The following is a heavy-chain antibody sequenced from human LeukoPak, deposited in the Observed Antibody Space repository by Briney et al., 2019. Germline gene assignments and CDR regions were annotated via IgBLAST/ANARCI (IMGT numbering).Heavy chain of an antibody. CDR1: GYSINNYW. D-gene: IGHD2-2*01. Sequence: GESLKISCKGSGYSINNYWIGWVRQMPGKGLEWMGIIYPADSDIRYSPSFQGQVTISADKSISTAYLQWCSLKASDTAMYYCAGGGGLLGSEDNRVVPAAIVLWGQGTMVTVSS. CDR2: IYPADSDI. V-gene: IGHV5-51*01. CDR3: AGGGGLLGSEDNRVVPAAIVL. J-gene: IGHJ3*01.